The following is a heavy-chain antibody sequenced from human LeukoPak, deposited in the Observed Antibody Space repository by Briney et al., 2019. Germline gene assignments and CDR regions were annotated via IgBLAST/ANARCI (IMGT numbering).Heavy chain of an antibody. V-gene: IGHV1-69*13. D-gene: IGHD2-15*01. CDR2: IIPIFGTA. CDR1: GGTFSSYA. Sequence: SVKVSCKASGGTFSSYAISWVRRAPGQGLEWMGGIIPIFGTANYAQKFQGRVTITADESTSTAYMELSSLRSEDTAVYYCARADCSGGSCYQSNYYYMDVWGKGTTVTISS. J-gene: IGHJ6*03. CDR3: ARADCSGGSCYQSNYYYMDV.